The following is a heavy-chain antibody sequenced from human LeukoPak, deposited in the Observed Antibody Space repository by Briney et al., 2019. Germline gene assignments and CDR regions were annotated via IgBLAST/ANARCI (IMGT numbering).Heavy chain of an antibody. D-gene: IGHD2-2*01. Sequence: VASVTVSCKASGYTFTSYDINWVRQATGQGLEWMGWMNPNSGNTGYAQKFQGRVTMTRNTSISTAYMELSSLRSEDTAVYYCARAPPPHRYCGSTSCYRLVPNWFDPWGQGTLVTVSS. J-gene: IGHJ5*02. V-gene: IGHV1-8*01. CDR1: GYTFTSYD. CDR2: MNPNSGNT. CDR3: ARAPPPHRYCGSTSCYRLVPNWFDP.